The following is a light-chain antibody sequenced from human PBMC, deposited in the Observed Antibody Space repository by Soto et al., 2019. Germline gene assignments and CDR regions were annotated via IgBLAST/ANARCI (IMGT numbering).Light chain of an antibody. V-gene: IGKV1-5*01. Sequence: DIQMTQSPSTLSASVGDGVTITCRASQSISNRLAWYQQRPGKAPKYLIYDASTLDSGAPSRFSGSGSGTEFTLSISSLQPDDFATYYCQQYNIYPWTFGQGSNVDIK. CDR2: DAS. CDR3: QQYNIYPWT. J-gene: IGKJ1*01. CDR1: QSISNR.